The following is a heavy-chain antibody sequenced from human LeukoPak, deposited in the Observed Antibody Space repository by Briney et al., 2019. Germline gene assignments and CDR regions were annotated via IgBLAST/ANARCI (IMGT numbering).Heavy chain of an antibody. Sequence: GGSLRLSCAVSGFIFSNAWMSWVRQAPGKGLEWVGRIKSKTDGGTTDYAAPVKGRFTISRDDSKNTLYLQMNSLKTEDTAVYCCTTDLITGTTTRGRLDYWGQGTLVTVSS. V-gene: IGHV3-15*01. CDR2: IKSKTDGGTT. CDR3: TTDLITGTTTRGRLDY. D-gene: IGHD1-7*01. CDR1: GFIFSNAW. J-gene: IGHJ4*02.